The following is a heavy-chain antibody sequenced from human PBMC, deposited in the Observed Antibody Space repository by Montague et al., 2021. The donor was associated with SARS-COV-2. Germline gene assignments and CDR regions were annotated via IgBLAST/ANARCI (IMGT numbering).Heavy chain of an antibody. Sequence: TLSLTCTVSGGSISSGSYHWSWIRQHPGKDLEWIGYIYYSGSSYYNPSLKSRVTISVGTSKNQFSLRLSSVTAADTAVYYCARARTSLIVVANEFDYWGQGTLVTVSS. J-gene: IGHJ4*02. D-gene: IGHD2-21*01. CDR2: IYYSGSS. CDR3: ARARTSLIVVANEFDY. V-gene: IGHV4-31*03. CDR1: GGSISSGSYH.